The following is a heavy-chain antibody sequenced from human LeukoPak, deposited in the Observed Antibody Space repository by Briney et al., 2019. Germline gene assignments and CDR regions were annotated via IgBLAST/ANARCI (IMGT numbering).Heavy chain of an antibody. CDR1: YGSISSGSYY. CDR2: IYHSGST. Sequence: SETLSLTCTVSYGSISSGSYYWAWIRQPPGKGLEWIGSIYHSGSTYYNPSFKSRVTISVDTSKNQFSLKLSSVTAADTAVYYCARAGYCSGGSCYSWFDPWGQGTLVTVSS. V-gene: IGHV4-39*07. CDR3: ARAGYCSGGSCYSWFDP. D-gene: IGHD2-15*01. J-gene: IGHJ5*02.